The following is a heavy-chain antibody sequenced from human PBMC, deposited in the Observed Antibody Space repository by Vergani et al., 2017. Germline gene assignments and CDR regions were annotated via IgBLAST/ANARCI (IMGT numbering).Heavy chain of an antibody. D-gene: IGHD3-22*01. CDR1: GYTFTSYY. Sequence: QVQLVQSGAEVKKPGASVKVSCKASGYTFTSYYMHWVRQAPGQGLEWMGIINPSGGSTSYAQKFQGRVTMTRDTSTSTVYMELSSLRSEDTAVYYCARGGRLVVITGEFDYWGQGTLVTVSS. CDR3: ARGGRLVVITGEFDY. CDR2: INPSGGST. J-gene: IGHJ4*02. V-gene: IGHV1-46*01.